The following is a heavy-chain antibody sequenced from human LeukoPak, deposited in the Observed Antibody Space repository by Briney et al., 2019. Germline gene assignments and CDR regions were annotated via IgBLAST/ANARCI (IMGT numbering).Heavy chain of an antibody. V-gene: IGHV1-2*02. CDR2: INPNSGGT. D-gene: IGHD6-13*01. Sequence: GASVKVSCKASGYTVSDSYVHWVRQAPGQGLEWMGWINPNSGGTNYAQKFEGRVTMTRDTSISTAYMELSSLRSDDTAMYYCARPSSTWWPTFDYWGQGTLVTVSS. CDR3: ARPSSTWWPTFDY. CDR1: GYTVSDSY. J-gene: IGHJ4*02.